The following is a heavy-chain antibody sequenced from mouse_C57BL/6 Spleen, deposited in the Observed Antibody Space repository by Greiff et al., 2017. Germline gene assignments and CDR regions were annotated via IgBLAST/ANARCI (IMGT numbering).Heavy chain of an antibody. J-gene: IGHJ4*01. Sequence: VQLKESGAELVKPGASVKLSCTASGFNIKDYYMNWVKQRTEQGLEWIGRIDPEDGETKYAPKFTGKATLTADTSSHPAYLQRRGLSTEDTAVFYCATPYYYGSSVYYAMDYWGQGTSVTVSS. CDR3: ATPYYYGSSVYYAMDY. D-gene: IGHD1-1*01. CDR1: GFNIKDYY. V-gene: IGHV14-2*01. CDR2: IDPEDGET.